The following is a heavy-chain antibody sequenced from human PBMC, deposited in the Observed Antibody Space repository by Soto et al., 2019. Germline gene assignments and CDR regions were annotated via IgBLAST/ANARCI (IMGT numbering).Heavy chain of an antibody. Sequence: GGSLRLSCAASGFTFSSYGMHWVRQAPGKGLEWVAVISYDGSNKYYADSVKGRFTISRDNSKNTLYLQMNSLRAEDTAVYYCAKRITGTTDYWGQGTLVTVSS. CDR3: AKRITGTTDY. V-gene: IGHV3-30*18. CDR2: ISYDGSNK. D-gene: IGHD1-7*01. J-gene: IGHJ4*02. CDR1: GFTFSSYG.